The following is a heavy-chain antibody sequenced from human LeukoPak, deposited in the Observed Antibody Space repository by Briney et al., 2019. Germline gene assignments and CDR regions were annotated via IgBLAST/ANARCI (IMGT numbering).Heavy chain of an antibody. CDR1: GFNLNSYL. Sequence: GGSLRLSCAASGFNLNSYLMSWVRQAPGRGLQWVANIKKDGSEENYLDSVKGRFTVSRDNAKNSLYLQMNSLRGEDTAIYYCARSNPNRNALDLWGQGIMVTISS. D-gene: IGHD1-14*01. CDR2: IKKDGSEE. CDR3: ARSNPNRNALDL. V-gene: IGHV3-7*01. J-gene: IGHJ3*01.